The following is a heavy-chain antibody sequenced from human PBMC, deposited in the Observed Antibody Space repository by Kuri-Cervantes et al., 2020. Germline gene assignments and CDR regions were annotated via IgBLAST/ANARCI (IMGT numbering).Heavy chain of an antibody. CDR3: ARDGSDGSGTGRPYYFDY. CDR2: IYYSGST. J-gene: IGHJ4*02. Sequence: SCTVSGGSISSGGYYWSWVRQHPGKGLEWIGYIYYSGSTYYNPSLKSRVTISVDTSKNQFSLKLSSVTAADTAVYYCARDGSDGSGTGRPYYFDYWGQGTLVTVSS. D-gene: IGHD3-10*01. CDR1: GGSISSGGYY. V-gene: IGHV4-31*02.